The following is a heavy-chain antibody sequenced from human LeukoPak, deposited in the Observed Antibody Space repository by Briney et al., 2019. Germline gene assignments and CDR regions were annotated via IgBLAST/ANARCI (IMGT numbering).Heavy chain of an antibody. CDR3: ARDLHYYGSGSYYALVSYFDY. J-gene: IGHJ4*02. Sequence: PSETLSLTCTVSGGSISSSSYYWGWIRQPPGKGLEWIGNIYYSGSTHYNPSLKSRVTISVDTSKNQFSLKLSSVTAADTAVYYCARDLHYYGSGSYYALVSYFDYWGQGTLVTVSS. CDR1: GGSISSSSYY. V-gene: IGHV4-39*07. D-gene: IGHD3-10*01. CDR2: IYYSGST.